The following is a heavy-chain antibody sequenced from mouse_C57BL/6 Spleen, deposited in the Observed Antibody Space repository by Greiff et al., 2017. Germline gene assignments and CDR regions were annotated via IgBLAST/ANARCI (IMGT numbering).Heavy chain of an antibody. CDR2: IYPRSGNT. Sequence: VKLQESGAELARPGASVKLSCKASGYTFTSYGISWVKQRTGQGLEWIGEIYPRSGNTYYNEKFKGKATLTADKSSSTAYMKLRSLTSEDSAVYFCARSYDGYYLGFAYWGQGTLVTVSA. CDR3: ARSYDGYYLGFAY. J-gene: IGHJ3*01. D-gene: IGHD2-3*01. CDR1: GYTFTSYG. V-gene: IGHV1-81*01.